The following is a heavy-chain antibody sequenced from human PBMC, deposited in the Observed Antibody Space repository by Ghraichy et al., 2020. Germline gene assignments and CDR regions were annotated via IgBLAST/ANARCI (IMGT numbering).Heavy chain of an antibody. Sequence: GGSLRLSCAASGFTFSTYAMSWVRQAPGKGLEWVSAISASGGNTYYADSVKGRFSISRDNSKNTVYLQMNSLRAEDTAVYYCAKDVGRGPSGYSYGRNDYWGQGTLVTVSS. J-gene: IGHJ4*02. V-gene: IGHV3-23*01. CDR2: ISASGGNT. CDR1: GFTFSTYA. D-gene: IGHD5-18*01. CDR3: AKDVGRGPSGYSYGRNDY.